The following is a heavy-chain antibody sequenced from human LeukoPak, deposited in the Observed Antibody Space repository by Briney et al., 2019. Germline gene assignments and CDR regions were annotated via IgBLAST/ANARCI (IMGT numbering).Heavy chain of an antibody. CDR1: GFTFSSYG. V-gene: IGHV3-30*02. CDR2: IRYDGSNK. CDR3: AKDLNWGRAVVSSLPYFDY. J-gene: IGHJ4*02. D-gene: IGHD5-18*01. Sequence: GGSLRLSCAASGFTFSSYGMHWVRQAPGKGLEWVAFIRYDGSNKYYADSVKGRFTISRDNSKNTLYLQMNSLRAEDTAVYYCAKDLNWGRAVVSSLPYFDYWGQGTLVTVSS.